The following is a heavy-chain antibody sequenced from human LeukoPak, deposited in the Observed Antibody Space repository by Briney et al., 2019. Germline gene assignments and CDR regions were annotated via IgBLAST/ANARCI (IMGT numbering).Heavy chain of an antibody. CDR2: ISAYNGNT. D-gene: IGHD6-19*01. CDR3: AREKVAVAGTDAFDI. J-gene: IGHJ3*02. CDR1: GYTFTSYG. V-gene: IGHV1-18*01. Sequence: ASVKVSCKASGYTFTSYGISWVRQAPGQGLEWMGWISAYNGNTNYAQKFQGRVTITADESTNTAYMDLSSLKSEDTAVYYCAREKVAVAGTDAFDIWGQGTTVAVSS.